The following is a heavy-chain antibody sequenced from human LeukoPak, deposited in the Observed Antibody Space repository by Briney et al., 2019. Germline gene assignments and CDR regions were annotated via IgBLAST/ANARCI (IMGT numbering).Heavy chain of an antibody. CDR2: IDHSGST. V-gene: IGHV4-34*01. J-gene: IGHJ6*02. D-gene: IGHD3-16*01. Sequence: SETLSLTCAVYGGSFSAYYWSWIRQPPGKGLEWIGEIDHSGSTNYNPSLKSRVTISVDKSKNQFSLKLSSVTAADTAVYYCARDCRTGDLSGWGSDYYGMDVWGQGTTVTVSS. CDR3: ARDCRTGDLSGWGSDYYGMDV. CDR1: GGSFSAYY.